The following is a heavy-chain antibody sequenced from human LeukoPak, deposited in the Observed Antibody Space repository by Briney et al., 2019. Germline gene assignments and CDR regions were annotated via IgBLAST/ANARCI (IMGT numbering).Heavy chain of an antibody. CDR1: GGSFSGYY. CDR2: INHSVST. V-gene: IGHV4-34*01. J-gene: IGHJ5*02. D-gene: IGHD6-13*01. CDR3: ARGQGSSSWYGYWFDP. Sequence: SETLSLTCAVYGGSFSGYYWSWIRQPPGKGLEWIGEINHSVSTNYNPSLKSRVTISVDTSKNQFSLKLSSVTAADTAVYYCARGQGSSSWYGYWFDPWGQGTLVTVSS.